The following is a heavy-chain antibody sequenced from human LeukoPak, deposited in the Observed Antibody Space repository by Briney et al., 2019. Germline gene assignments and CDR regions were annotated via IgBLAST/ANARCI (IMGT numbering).Heavy chain of an antibody. CDR3: SRGDYYAGAVRNWFDP. Sequence: SETLSLTCTVSGGSMSDYYWSFIRQSAGTGLEWLGRIHTSGTTWYNPSLKSRVTLSVDASKNPFPLGLTSVTAADTAVYYCSRGDYYAGAVRNWFDPWGQGTLVTVSS. CDR2: IHTSGTT. CDR1: GGSMSDYY. J-gene: IGHJ5*02. D-gene: IGHD4-23*01. V-gene: IGHV4-4*07.